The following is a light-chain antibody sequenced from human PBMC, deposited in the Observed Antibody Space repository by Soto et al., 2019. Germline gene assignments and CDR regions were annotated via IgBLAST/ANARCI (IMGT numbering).Light chain of an antibody. Sequence: DIQMTQSPSSLSASVGDRVTITCRASQSISSFLNWYQQKPGKAPKLLIFGVSSLGSGVPSRFSGSGSENDFTLTITTLQPEDFATYYCQQSYTSPRTFGQGTKVEIK. CDR1: QSISSF. J-gene: IGKJ1*01. CDR2: GVS. V-gene: IGKV1-39*01. CDR3: QQSYTSPRT.